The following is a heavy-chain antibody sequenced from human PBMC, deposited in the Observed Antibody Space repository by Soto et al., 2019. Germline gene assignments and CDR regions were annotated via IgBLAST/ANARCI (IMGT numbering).Heavy chain of an antibody. CDR1: GFTFSDFY. J-gene: IGHJ4*02. Sequence: QIQLVESGGGLVKPGGSLRLSCEVSGFTFSDFYMSWIRQAPGKGLEWLSYISPNSNYRQYAESVKGRHTISRDNAKNSLSLQMSILRVEDTAVYYCVRGGGGGQFDSWGQGTLVTVSS. D-gene: IGHD2-21*01. CDR3: VRGGGGGQFDS. V-gene: IGHV3-11*06. CDR2: ISPNSNYR.